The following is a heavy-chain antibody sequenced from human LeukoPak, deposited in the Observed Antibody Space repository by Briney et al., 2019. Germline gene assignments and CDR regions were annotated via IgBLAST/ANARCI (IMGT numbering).Heavy chain of an antibody. J-gene: IGHJ4*02. Sequence: GGSLRLSCAASGFTFRSYAMSWVRQAPGKGLEWVSAISFDDRRTHYADSVKGRFTISRDSSKNTLYLQMNSLRAGDTAVYYCAKGDARSSGIFDYWGQGTLVTVSS. CDR1: GFTFRSYA. CDR2: ISFDDRRT. D-gene: IGHD1-26*01. CDR3: AKGDARSSGIFDY. V-gene: IGHV3-23*01.